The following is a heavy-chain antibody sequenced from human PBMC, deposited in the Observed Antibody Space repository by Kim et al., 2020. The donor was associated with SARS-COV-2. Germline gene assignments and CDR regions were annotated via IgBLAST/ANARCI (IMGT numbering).Heavy chain of an antibody. V-gene: IGHV4-31*03. CDR2: IYYSGST. CDR3: AREKRSLSSGYYRVYLDY. Sequence: SETLSLTCTVSGGSISSGGYYWSWIRQHPGKGLEWIGYIYYSGSTYYNPSLKSRVTISVDTSKNQFSLKLSSVTAADTAVYYCAREKRSLSSGYYRVYLDYWGQGTLVTVSS. D-gene: IGHD3-22*01. CDR1: GGSISSGGYY. J-gene: IGHJ4*02.